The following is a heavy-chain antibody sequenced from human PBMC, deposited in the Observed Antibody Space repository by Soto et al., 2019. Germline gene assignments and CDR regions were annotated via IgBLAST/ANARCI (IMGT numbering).Heavy chain of an antibody. CDR2: LNAGNGNT. V-gene: IGHV1-3*05. CDR1: GYSFTSYA. J-gene: IGHJ6*02. CDR3: ARLPHIGYYYGMDV. D-gene: IGHD2-21*01. Sequence: QVQLVQSGAEEKKPGASVKVSCRASGYSFTSYAMHWVRQAPGQRLEWMGWLNAGNGNTKYSREFQARVTFTRDASASTAYMELSSLRSEDTAVYYCARLPHIGYYYGMDVWGQGTTVTVSS.